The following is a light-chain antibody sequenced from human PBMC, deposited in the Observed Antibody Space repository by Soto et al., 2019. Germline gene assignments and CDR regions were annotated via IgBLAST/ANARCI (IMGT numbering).Light chain of an antibody. CDR1: QSVSTN. CDR2: GAS. V-gene: IGKV3-15*01. Sequence: EIVMTQSPATLPVSPGERVTLSCRASQSVSTNLAWYQQKPGQVPRLLIYGASTRATGIPARFSGSGSGTEFTLTISRLQSEDFAVYYCQQFDNWPLTFGQGTRLEIK. CDR3: QQFDNWPLT. J-gene: IGKJ5*01.